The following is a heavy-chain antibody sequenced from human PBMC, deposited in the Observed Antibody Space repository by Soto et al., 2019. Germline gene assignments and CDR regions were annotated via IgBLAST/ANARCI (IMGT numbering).Heavy chain of an antibody. CDR2: IYYSGST. Sequence: SETLSLTCTVSGGSISSSSYYWGWIRQPPGKGLEWIGSIYYSGSTYYNPSLKSRVTISVDTSKNQFSLKLSSVTAADTAVYYCARGRYYDSSALYYFDYWGQGTLVTVSS. CDR3: ARGRYYDSSALYYFDY. J-gene: IGHJ4*02. CDR1: GGSISSSSYY. D-gene: IGHD3-22*01. V-gene: IGHV4-39*01.